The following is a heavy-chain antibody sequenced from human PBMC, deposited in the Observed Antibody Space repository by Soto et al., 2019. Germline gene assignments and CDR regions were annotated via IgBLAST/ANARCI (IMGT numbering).Heavy chain of an antibody. V-gene: IGHV3-74*01. Sequence: PGGSLRLSCAAYGLTFSSYWMHWVRQAPGKGLVWVSRINSDGSSTSYVDSVKGRFTISRDNARNTLYLQMNSLRAEDTAVYYCASPTLTTSTVVLDYWGQGTLVTVSS. J-gene: IGHJ4*02. CDR2: INSDGSST. CDR3: ASPTLTTSTVVLDY. CDR1: GLTFSSYW. D-gene: IGHD6-6*01.